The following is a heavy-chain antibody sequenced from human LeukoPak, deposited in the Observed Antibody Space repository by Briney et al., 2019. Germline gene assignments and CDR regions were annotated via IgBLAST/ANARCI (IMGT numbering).Heavy chain of an antibody. CDR1: GFTFSSYG. J-gene: IGHJ4*02. Sequence: GGSLRLSCAASGFTFSSYGMHWVRQAPGKGLEWVAVIWYDGSNKYYADSVKGRFTISRDNSKNTLYLQMNSLRAEDTAVYYCAKGTGSSSSSLGYWGQGTLVTVSS. V-gene: IGHV3-30*02. CDR2: IWYDGSNK. CDR3: AKGTGSSSSSLGY. D-gene: IGHD6-6*01.